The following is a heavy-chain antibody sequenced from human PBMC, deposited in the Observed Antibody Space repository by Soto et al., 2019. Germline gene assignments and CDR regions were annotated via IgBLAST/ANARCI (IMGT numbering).Heavy chain of an antibody. J-gene: IGHJ4*02. D-gene: IGHD3-16*01. CDR2: ISGSGGTT. V-gene: IGHV3-23*01. CDR3: AKLAWGARGSNSSPGCYFDY. CDR1: GFIFSTYT. Sequence: EVQLLDSGGGLVQPGGSLRLSCAASGFIFSTYTMTWVRQAPGKGLEWVSGISGSGGTTYYADSVKGRFAISRDNSKNTLSLQLNSLRAEDTAVYFCAKLAWGARGSNSSPGCYFDYWGQGALVTVSS.